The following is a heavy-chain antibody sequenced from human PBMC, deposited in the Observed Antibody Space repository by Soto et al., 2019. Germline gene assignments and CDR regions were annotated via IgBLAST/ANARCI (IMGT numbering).Heavy chain of an antibody. V-gene: IGHV4-34*01. CDR2: INHSGST. CDR3: ARGNDYIWGRYRYTVYWFDP. J-gene: IGHJ5*02. CDR1: GGSFSGYY. D-gene: IGHD3-16*02. Sequence: SETLSLTCAVYGGSFSGYYWSWIRQPPGKGLEWIGEINHSGSTNYNPSLKSRVTISVDTSKNQFSLKLSSVTAADTAVYYCARGNDYIWGRYRYTVYWFDPWGQGTLVTVSS.